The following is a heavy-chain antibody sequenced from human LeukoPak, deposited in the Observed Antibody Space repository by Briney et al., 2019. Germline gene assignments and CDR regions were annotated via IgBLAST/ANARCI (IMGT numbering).Heavy chain of an antibody. J-gene: IGHJ4*02. D-gene: IGHD3-3*01. Sequence: GESLKISCKGSGYSFTSYWIGWVRQMPGKGLEWMGIIYPGDSDTRYSPSFQGQVTISADKSISTAYLQWSSLKASDTAMYYCARSLRSITIFGVVVDRFFDYWGQGTLVTVSS. CDR2: IYPGDSDT. CDR3: ARSLRSITIFGVVVDRFFDY. V-gene: IGHV5-51*01. CDR1: GYSFTSYW.